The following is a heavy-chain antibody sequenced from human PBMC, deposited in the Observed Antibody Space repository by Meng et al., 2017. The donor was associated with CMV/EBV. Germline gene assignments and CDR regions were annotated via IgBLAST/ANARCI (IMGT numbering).Heavy chain of an antibody. D-gene: IGHD2-2*01. CDR2: ISSSGSTI. V-gene: IGHV3-11*04. CDR1: GFTFSDYY. J-gene: IGHJ4*02. Sequence: LSLSCAASGFTFSDYYMSWIRQAPGKGLEWVSYISSSGSTIYYADSVKGRFTISRDNAKNSLYLQMNSLRAEDTAVYYCARDLTGQYCSGTSCYQDDWGQGTLVTVSS. CDR3: ARDLTGQYCSGTSCYQDD.